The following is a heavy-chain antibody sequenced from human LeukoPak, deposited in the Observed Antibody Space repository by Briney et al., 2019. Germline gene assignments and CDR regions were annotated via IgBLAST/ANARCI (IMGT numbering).Heavy chain of an antibody. Sequence: SQTLSLTCDISGDSVSGNIVAWNWIRQSPSRGLEWLGRTNYRSKWYNDYAVSVRGRITINPDTSKNRFSLQLDSVTPEDTAVYYCARGSSGSFDYWGQGTLVTGFS. CDR3: ARGSSGSFDY. CDR1: GDSVSGNIVA. J-gene: IGHJ4*02. CDR2: TNYRSKWYN. V-gene: IGHV6-1*01. D-gene: IGHD6-19*01.